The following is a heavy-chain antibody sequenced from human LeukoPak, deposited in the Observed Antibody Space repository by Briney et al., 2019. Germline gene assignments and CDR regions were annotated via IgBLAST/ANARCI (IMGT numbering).Heavy chain of an antibody. CDR1: GGSISSYY. Sequence: SETLSLTCTVSGGSISSYYWSWIRQPPGKGLEWIGYIYYSGSTNYNPSLKSRVTISVDTSKNQFSLKLSSVTAADTAVYYCAGYGYNGHSWFDPWGQGTLVTVSS. CDR3: AGYGYNGHSWFDP. D-gene: IGHD5-24*01. V-gene: IGHV4-59*01. CDR2: IYYSGST. J-gene: IGHJ5*02.